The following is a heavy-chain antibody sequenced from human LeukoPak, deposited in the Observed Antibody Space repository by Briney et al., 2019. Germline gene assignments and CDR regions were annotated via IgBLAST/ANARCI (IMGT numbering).Heavy chain of an antibody. CDR2: INSDGSST. J-gene: IGHJ4*02. CDR3: ARDRRWLRLISQREGGAFDY. D-gene: IGHD5-12*01. V-gene: IGHV3-74*01. CDR1: GFTFSSYW. Sequence: GGSLRLSCAASGFTFSSYWMHWVRQAPGKGLVWVSRINSDGSSTSYADSVKGRFTISRDNAKNTLYLQMNSLRAEDTAVYYCARDRRWLRLISQREGGAFDYWGQGTLVTVSS.